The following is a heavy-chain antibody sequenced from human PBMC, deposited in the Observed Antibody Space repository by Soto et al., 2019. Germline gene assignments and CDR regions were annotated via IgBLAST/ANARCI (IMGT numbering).Heavy chain of an antibody. D-gene: IGHD3-10*01. V-gene: IGHV4-31*03. Sequence: SETLFLTCTVSGGSISSGGYYWSWIRQHPGKGLEWIGYIYYSGSTYYNPSLKSRVTISVDTSKNQFSLKRSSVTAADTAVYDCTRDRGLWSGELLCRGHSSYGMDVWGQGTTVTVSS. CDR3: TRDRGLWSGELLCRGHSSYGMDV. CDR1: GGSISSGGYY. J-gene: IGHJ6*02. CDR2: IYYSGST.